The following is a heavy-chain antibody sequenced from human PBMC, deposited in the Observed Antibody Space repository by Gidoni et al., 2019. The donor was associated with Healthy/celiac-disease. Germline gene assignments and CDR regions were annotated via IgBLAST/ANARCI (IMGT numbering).Heavy chain of an antibody. J-gene: IGHJ3*02. Sequence: EVQLVESGGGLVKPGGSLRLSCAASGFTFSSYSRNWVRQAPGKGLEWVSSISSSSSYIYYADSVKCRFTISRDNAKNSLYLQMNSLRAEDTAVYYCARDSSVYAFDIWGQGTMVTVSS. V-gene: IGHV3-21*01. CDR2: ISSSSSYI. CDR3: ARDSSVYAFDI. CDR1: GFTFSSYS.